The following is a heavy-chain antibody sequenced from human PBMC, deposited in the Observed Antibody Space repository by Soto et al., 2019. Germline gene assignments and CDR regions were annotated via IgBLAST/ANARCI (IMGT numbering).Heavy chain of an antibody. V-gene: IGHV3-49*04. CDR2: IRSKAYGGST. J-gene: IGHJ6*02. CDR1: GFTFGDYE. Sequence: LRLSCTASGFTFGDYEMRWVRQAPGKGLEWVGFIRSKAYGGSTEYAASVKGRFTISRDDSKSIAYLQINSLKTEDTAVYYCTRDLAPPDWVLGYAYGMDVWGQGTTVTVSS. D-gene: IGHD2-2*01. CDR3: TRDLAPPDWVLGYAYGMDV.